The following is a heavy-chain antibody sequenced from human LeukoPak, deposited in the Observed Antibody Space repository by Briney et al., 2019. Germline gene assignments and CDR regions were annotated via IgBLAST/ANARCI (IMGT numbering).Heavy chain of an antibody. D-gene: IGHD2-2*01. J-gene: IGHJ4*02. CDR3: ASDVGEYCSSTNCYASYY. CDR2: INPHSGGT. CDR1: VYTFTGYY. Sequence: ASVKVSCKGSVYTFTGYYIHWVRQAPGQGLEWMGWINPHSGGTNYAQRLQGGVTMTRDTYITTAYMELSSLRSGDTAVYYCASDVGEYCSSTNCYASYYWGQGTLVTVSS. V-gene: IGHV1-2*02.